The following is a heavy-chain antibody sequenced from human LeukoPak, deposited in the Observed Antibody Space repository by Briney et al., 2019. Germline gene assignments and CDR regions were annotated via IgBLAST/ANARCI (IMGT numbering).Heavy chain of an antibody. CDR1: GFSFSNYA. V-gene: IGHV3-23*01. CDR3: AKDRVFGSLIGGGFDY. CDR2: VSGSGGST. J-gene: IGHJ4*02. Sequence: PGGSLRLACAASGFSFSNYAMNWVRQAPGKGLEWVSGVSGSGGSTKYADSVKGRFTISRDNSKNTLYLQMSSLRVEDTAVYYCAKDRVFGSLIGGGFDYWGQGTQLIVSS. D-gene: IGHD3-3*01.